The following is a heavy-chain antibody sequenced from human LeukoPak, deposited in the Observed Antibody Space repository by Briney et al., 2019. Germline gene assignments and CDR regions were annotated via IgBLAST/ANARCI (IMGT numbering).Heavy chain of an antibody. V-gene: IGHV3-33*01. CDR2: LWYDGNNK. J-gene: IGHJ4*02. CDR1: GFTFSSYG. CDR3: ARSQGSTYNPRSGFDY. D-gene: IGHD1-14*01. Sequence: GGSLRLSCAASGFTFSSYGIHWVRQAPGKGLEWVTILWYDGNNKYYADSVKGRFTISRDTSKNTVYLQMNSLRPEDTAVYYCARSQGSTYNPRSGFDYWGQGTLVTVSS.